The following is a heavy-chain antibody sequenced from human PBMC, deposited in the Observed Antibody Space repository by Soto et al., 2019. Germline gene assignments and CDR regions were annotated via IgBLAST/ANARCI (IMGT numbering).Heavy chain of an antibody. CDR2: ISAYNGNT. D-gene: IGHD6-13*01. CDR1: GYTFTSYG. Sequence: ASVKVSCKASGYTFTSYGISWVRQAPGQGLEWMGWISAYNGNTNYAQKLQGRVTMTSDTSTSTAYMELRSLSFDDTAGYYCARDWYSTNFAYWGQGTLVTVSS. J-gene: IGHJ4*02. V-gene: IGHV1-18*01. CDR3: ARDWYSTNFAY.